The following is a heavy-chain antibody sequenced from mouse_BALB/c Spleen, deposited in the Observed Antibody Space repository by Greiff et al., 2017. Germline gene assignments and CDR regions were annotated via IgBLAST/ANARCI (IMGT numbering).Heavy chain of an antibody. CDR1: GFSLITSGLG. Sequence: QVTLKVSGPGILKPSQTLSLTCSFSGFSLITSGLGVGWIRQPSGMGLEWLAHIWWDDVKYYNPSLKSQLTISKDTPRNQVFLKITSVDTADTATYDCARSHYGNRFDYWGQGTTLTVSS. J-gene: IGHJ2*01. V-gene: IGHV8-8*01. CDR2: IWWDDVK. D-gene: IGHD2-1*01. CDR3: ARSHYGNRFDY.